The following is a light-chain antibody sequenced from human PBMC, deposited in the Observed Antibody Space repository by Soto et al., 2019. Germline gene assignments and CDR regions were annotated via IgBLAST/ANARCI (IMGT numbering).Light chain of an antibody. CDR1: QGISSY. V-gene: IGKV1-33*01. Sequence: IQLTQSPSSLSASVGDRVAITCRASQGISSYLAWYQQKPGKAPKLLIYDTSNLQAGVPSRFSGSGSGTDFTFTISSLQPEDIGTYYCQQYDNLFTFGGGTKVDIK. CDR3: QQYDNLFT. J-gene: IGKJ4*01. CDR2: DTS.